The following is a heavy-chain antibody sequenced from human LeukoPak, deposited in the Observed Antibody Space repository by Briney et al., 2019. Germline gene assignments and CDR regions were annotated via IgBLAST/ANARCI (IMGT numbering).Heavy chain of an antibody. CDR2: ISSSGSAI. V-gene: IGHV3-11*01. Sequence: PGGSLRLSCAASGFTFSDYYMSWIRQAPGKGMEWVSYISSSGSAIYYADSVKGRFTISRDNAKNSLYLQMNSLRAEDTAVYYCARDTIFGLVTDYWGQGTLVTVSS. J-gene: IGHJ4*02. CDR3: ARDTIFGLVTDY. CDR1: GFTFSDYY. D-gene: IGHD3-3*01.